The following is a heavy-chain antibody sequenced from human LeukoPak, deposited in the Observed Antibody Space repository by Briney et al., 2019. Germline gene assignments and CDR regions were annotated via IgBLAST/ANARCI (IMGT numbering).Heavy chain of an antibody. CDR3: ARDPLGYCSSTSCFDYFDY. Sequence: GGSLRLSCAASGFTFDDYGMSWVRQAPGKGLEWVSGINWNGGSTGYADSVKGRFTISRGNAKNSLYLQMNSLRAEDTALYYCARDPLGYCSSTSCFDYFDYWGQGTLVTVSS. V-gene: IGHV3-20*04. CDR1: GFTFDDYG. CDR2: INWNGGST. D-gene: IGHD2-2*01. J-gene: IGHJ4*02.